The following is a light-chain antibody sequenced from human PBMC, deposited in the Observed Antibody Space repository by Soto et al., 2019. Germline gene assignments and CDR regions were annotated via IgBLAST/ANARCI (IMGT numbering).Light chain of an antibody. Sequence: EVVLTQSPGTLSLSPGERATLSCRASQSVSSNYLAWYQQKPGQAPRLLIYGTSSRATGIPDRFSGSGSGTDFTLTISRLEPEDFALYYCQHYGSSPPTYTFGQGTKLEI. CDR3: QHYGSSPPTYT. CDR1: QSVSSNY. V-gene: IGKV3-20*01. J-gene: IGKJ2*01. CDR2: GTS.